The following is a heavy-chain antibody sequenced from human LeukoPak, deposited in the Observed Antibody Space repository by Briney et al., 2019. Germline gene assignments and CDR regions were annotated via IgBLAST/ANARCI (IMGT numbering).Heavy chain of an antibody. CDR1: GGSISSYY. V-gene: IGHV4-4*07. CDR2: INTSGST. D-gene: IGHD2-2*01. Sequence: SETLSLTCTVSGGSISSYYWSWIRQPAGKGLEWIGRINTSGSTNYNPSLKSRVTMSVDMSKNQFSLKLSSVTAADTAVYYCAIGLPAAREFECWGQLAMVTV. CDR3: AIGLPAAREFEC. J-gene: IGHJ4*02.